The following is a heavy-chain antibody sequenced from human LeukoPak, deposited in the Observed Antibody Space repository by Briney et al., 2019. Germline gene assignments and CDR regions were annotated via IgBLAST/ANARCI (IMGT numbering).Heavy chain of an antibody. D-gene: IGHD2-2*01. CDR1: GFTFSSYG. V-gene: IGHV3-30*02. Sequence: GGSLRLSCAASGFTFSSYGMHWVRQAPGKGLEWVAFIRYDGSNKYYADSVKGRFTISRDNSKNTLYLQMNSLRAEDTAVYYCAKDGIVVVPAALEGYYYYYMDVWGKGTTVTVSS. J-gene: IGHJ6*03. CDR2: IRYDGSNK. CDR3: AKDGIVVVPAALEGYYYYYMDV.